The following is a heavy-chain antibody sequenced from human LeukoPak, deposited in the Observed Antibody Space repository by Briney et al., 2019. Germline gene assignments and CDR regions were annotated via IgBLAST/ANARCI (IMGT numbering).Heavy chain of an antibody. CDR3: AKGGSWTGTTY. Sequence: GGSLRLSCSASGFTFTDCYMNWVRQAPGKGLEWVSGISGSGDTYSADSVKGRFTISRDNSRSTVFLQMDSLRAEDTALYYCAKGGSWTGTTYWGQGTLVTVSS. CDR2: ISGSGDT. D-gene: IGHD1-1*01. V-gene: IGHV3-23*01. CDR1: GFTFTDCY. J-gene: IGHJ4*02.